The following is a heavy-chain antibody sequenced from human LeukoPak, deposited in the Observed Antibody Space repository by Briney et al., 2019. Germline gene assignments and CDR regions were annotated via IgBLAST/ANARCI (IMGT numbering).Heavy chain of an antibody. D-gene: IGHD4-17*01. V-gene: IGHV3-72*01. CDR2: TRNKANSYTT. J-gene: IGHJ4*02. CDR1: GFTFSDHC. Sequence: GGPLRLSCAASGFTFSDHCMDWVRKAPGKGLEWVGRTRNKANSYTTEYAAAVKGRFTISRDDSKNSLYLQMNSLKTEDTVVYYCARGRVTTLYYFDYWGQGTLVTVSS. CDR3: ARGRVTTLYYFDY.